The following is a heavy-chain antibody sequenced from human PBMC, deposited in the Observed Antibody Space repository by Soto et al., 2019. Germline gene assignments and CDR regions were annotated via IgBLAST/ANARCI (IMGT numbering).Heavy chain of an antibody. J-gene: IGHJ4*02. CDR3: AREGGDDYGDYPHFDY. CDR2: ISSSSSTI. V-gene: IGHV3-48*02. CDR1: GFTFSSYS. Sequence: GESLKISCAASGFTFSSYSMNWVRQAPGKGLEWVSYISSSSSTIYYADSVKGRFTISRDNAKNSLYLQMNSLRDEDTAVYYCAREGGDDYGDYPHFDYWGQGTLVTVSS. D-gene: IGHD4-17*01.